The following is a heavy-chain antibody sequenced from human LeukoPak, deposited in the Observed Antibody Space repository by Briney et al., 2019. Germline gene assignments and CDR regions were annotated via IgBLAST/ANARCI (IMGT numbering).Heavy chain of an antibody. Sequence: SETLSLTCTVSGGSIGTYYWSWIRQSPGKGLEWIGYIYVTGTRYNPYLQSRVTISVDRSRNQFFLKMSSVTAADTAVYYCVVTQKWLAFDYWGQGILVTVSS. CDR3: VVTQKWLAFDY. CDR2: IYVTGT. CDR1: GGSIGTYY. V-gene: IGHV4-4*09. D-gene: IGHD6-19*01. J-gene: IGHJ4*02.